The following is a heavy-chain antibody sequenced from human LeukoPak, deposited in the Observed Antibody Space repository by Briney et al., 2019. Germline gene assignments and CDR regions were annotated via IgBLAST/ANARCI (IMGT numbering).Heavy chain of an antibody. Sequence: GGSLRLSCAASGFTFSSYAMHWVRQAPGKGLEWVAVISYDGSNKYYADSVKGRFTISRDNSKNTLYLQMNSLRVEDTAIYYCAKERGDTYGHELFDYWGQGTLVTVSS. CDR1: GFTFSSYA. V-gene: IGHV3-30-3*01. CDR3: AKERGDTYGHELFDY. J-gene: IGHJ4*02. CDR2: ISYDGSNK. D-gene: IGHD5-18*01.